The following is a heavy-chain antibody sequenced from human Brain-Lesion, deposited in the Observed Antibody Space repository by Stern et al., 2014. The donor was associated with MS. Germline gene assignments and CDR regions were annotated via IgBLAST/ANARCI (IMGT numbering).Heavy chain of an antibody. V-gene: IGHV5-10-1*01. D-gene: IGHD3-16*01. CDR3: ARHMGEGLSIDY. Sequence: VQLVQSGAEVKKPGESLRISCQGSGHSFTSDWISWVRQMPGKGLEWMGRIDPSDSNPNYSPSFQGHVTISADKSINTAYLDWRSLKASDTAMYYCARHMGEGLSIDYWGQGTLVTVSS. J-gene: IGHJ4*02. CDR2: IDPSDSNP. CDR1: GHSFTSDW.